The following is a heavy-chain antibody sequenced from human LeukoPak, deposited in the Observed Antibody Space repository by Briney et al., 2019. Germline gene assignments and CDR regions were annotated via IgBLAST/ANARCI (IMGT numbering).Heavy chain of an antibody. J-gene: IGHJ4*02. CDR2: IYYSGST. D-gene: IGHD2-15*01. V-gene: IGHV4-59*01. CDR3: ARVVVPRLFDY. CDR1: GGSISSYY. Sequence: SETLSLTCTVSGGSISSYYWSWIRQPPGKGLEWIGYIYYSGSTNYNPSLKSRVTIAVDTSKNQFSLKLSSVTAADTAVYYCARVVVPRLFDYWGQGTLVTVSS.